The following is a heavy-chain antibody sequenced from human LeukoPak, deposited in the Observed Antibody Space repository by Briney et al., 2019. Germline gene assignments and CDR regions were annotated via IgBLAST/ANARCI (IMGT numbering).Heavy chain of an antibody. Sequence: RGSPRLSCAASGVTLCSYWMTWGRPAPGEGLEWVANIKQDGSEEHYVDSVKGRFTISRDNAKNSLYLQMNSLRDEDTAVYYCARDYGTSGYDLHDYWGQGTLVTVSS. CDR3: ARDYGTSGYDLHDY. J-gene: IGHJ4*02. CDR1: GVTLCSYW. CDR2: IKQDGSEE. V-gene: IGHV3-7*01. D-gene: IGHD3-22*01.